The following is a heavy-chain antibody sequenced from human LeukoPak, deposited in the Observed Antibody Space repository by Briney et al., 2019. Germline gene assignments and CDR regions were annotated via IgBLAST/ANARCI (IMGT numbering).Heavy chain of an antibody. CDR2: IRWNGGPI. CDR3: AKIGGSGWYSFDY. J-gene: IGHJ4*02. Sequence: GRSLRLSCAASGFTFDDYAVHWVRQAPGKGLEWVSGIRWNGGPIGYADSVKGRFTISRDNAKNSLYLQMNSLGAEDTALYYCAKIGGSGWYSFDYWGQGTLVTVSS. V-gene: IGHV3-9*01. D-gene: IGHD6-19*01. CDR1: GFTFDDYA.